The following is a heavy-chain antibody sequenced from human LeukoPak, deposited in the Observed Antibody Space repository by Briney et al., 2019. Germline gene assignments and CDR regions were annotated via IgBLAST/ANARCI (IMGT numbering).Heavy chain of an antibody. J-gene: IGHJ4*02. V-gene: IGHV4-39*01. CDR3: ARQPGSGLFILP. CDR2: IYYSGNT. Sequence: PSETLPLTCTVSGVSISSSYSYWGWIRPPPGMGLEWIGSIYYSGNTYYNASLKSQVSISIDTSKNQFSLKLISVTAGDTAVYYCARQPGSGLFILPGGEETLVSLSS. D-gene: IGHD3/OR15-3a*01. CDR1: GVSISSSYSY.